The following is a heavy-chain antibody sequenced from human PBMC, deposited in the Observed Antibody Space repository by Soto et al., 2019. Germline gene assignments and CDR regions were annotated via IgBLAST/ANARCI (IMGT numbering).Heavy chain of an antibody. CDR2: ITPYNGAV. Sequence: QMHLLQSGAEVKKTGSSVKISCKTSGWIFTFQYLHWVRQAPGQGLEWLGWITPYNGAVKYSQRFQDRISISRSNSLTPLCLELSDLRSEDTGLYYCARSATSGDQHGIDPWGQGTLVTVSS. CDR1: GWIFTFQY. D-gene: IGHD7-27*01. V-gene: IGHV1-45*02. CDR3: ARSATSGDQHGIDP. J-gene: IGHJ5*02.